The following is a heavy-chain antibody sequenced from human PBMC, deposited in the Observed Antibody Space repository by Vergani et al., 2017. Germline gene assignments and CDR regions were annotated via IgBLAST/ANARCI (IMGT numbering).Heavy chain of an antibody. D-gene: IGHD3-22*01. CDR2: IHPADSDT. V-gene: IGHV5-51*01. CDR1: GYSFTNYW. CDR3: ARLYGRDSSGSKYFDY. Sequence: EVQLVQSGAEVNKPGESLKISCQISGYSFTNYWIGWVSQMPGKGLDWMGIIHPADSDTRYSPSFQGQVTISVDKSISTAYLQRSSLRASDSAMYYCARLYGRDSSGSKYFDYWGQGTLVTVSS. J-gene: IGHJ4*02.